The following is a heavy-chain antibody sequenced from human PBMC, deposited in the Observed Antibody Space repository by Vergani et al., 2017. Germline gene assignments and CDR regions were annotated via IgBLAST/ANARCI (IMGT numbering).Heavy chain of an antibody. CDR1: GFTFSSYS. J-gene: IGHJ4*02. D-gene: IGHD1-26*01. Sequence: EVQLVESGGGLVQPGGSLRLSCAASGFTFSSYSMNWVRQAPGKGLEWVSYISSSSSTIYYADSVKGRFTISRDNAKNSLYLQMNSLRAEDTAVYYCASSWELPGYWGQGTLVTVSS. CDR3: ASSWELPGY. V-gene: IGHV3-48*01. CDR2: ISSSSSTI.